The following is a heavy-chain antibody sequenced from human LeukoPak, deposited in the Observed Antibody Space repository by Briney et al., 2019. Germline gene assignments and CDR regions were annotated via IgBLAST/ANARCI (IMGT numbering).Heavy chain of an antibody. J-gene: IGHJ6*02. CDR1: GYTFTSYA. CDR2: INTNTGNP. D-gene: IGHD3-9*01. Sequence: ASVKVSCKASGYTFTSYAMNWVRQAPGQGLEWMGWINTNTGNPTYAQGFTGRFVFSLDTSVSTAYLQISSLKAEDTAVYYCAREIPSLTSYYYYGMDVWGQGTTVTVSS. CDR3: AREIPSLTSYYYYGMDV. V-gene: IGHV7-4-1*02.